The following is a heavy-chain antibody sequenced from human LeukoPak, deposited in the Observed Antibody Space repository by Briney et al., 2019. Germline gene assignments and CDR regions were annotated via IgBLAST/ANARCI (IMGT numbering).Heavy chain of an antibody. D-gene: IGHD3-10*01. J-gene: IGHJ5*02. CDR1: GFTFSSYS. CDR2: ISSSSSYI. V-gene: IGHV3-21*04. Sequence: PGGSLRLSCAASGFTFSSYSMNWVRQAPGKGLEWVSSISSSSSYIYYADSVKGRFTISRDNAKNSLYLQMNSLRAEDTAVYYCARDLGSGSYYTNWFDPWGQGTLVTVSS. CDR3: ARDLGSGSYYTNWFDP.